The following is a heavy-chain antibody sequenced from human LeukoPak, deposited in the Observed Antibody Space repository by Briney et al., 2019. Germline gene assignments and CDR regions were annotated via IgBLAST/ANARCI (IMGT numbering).Heavy chain of an antibody. J-gene: IGHJ6*03. V-gene: IGHV1-69*13. CDR1: GGTFSSYA. Sequence: SVKVSCKASGGTFSSYAIRWVRQAPGQGLEWMGGIIPIFGTANYAQKFQGRVTITADESTITAYMELSSLRSEDTAVYYCARAGEEWFGPTYYYYYMDVWGKGTTVTVSS. CDR3: ARAGEEWFGPTYYYYYMDV. D-gene: IGHD3-10*01. CDR2: IIPIFGTA.